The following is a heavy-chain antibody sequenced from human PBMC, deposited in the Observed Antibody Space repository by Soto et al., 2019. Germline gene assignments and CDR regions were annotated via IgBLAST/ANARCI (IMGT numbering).Heavy chain of an antibody. D-gene: IGHD3-3*02. CDR3: ERDKDRQQLGGNYYYILDV. Sequence: QVQLVQSGAEVKKPGSSVKVSCKASGGTFSTSAISWVRQAPGQGLEWVGGIMPVFATPDYAQKFQGRVTITADESTTTAYLELTSLRTDDTAVYYCERDKDRQQLGGNYYYILDVWGQGTAITVSS. CDR2: IMPVFATP. CDR1: GGTFSTSA. J-gene: IGHJ6*02. V-gene: IGHV1-69*12.